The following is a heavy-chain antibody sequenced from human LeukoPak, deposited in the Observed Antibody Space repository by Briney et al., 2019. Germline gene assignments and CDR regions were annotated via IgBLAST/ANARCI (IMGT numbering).Heavy chain of an antibody. V-gene: IGHV1-69*04. Sequence: ASVKVSCKASGGTFSSYAISWVRQAPRQGLEWMGRIIPIFGIANYAQKFQGRVTITADKSTSTAYMELSSLRSEDTAVYYCARDGYYYDSSGYSDYWGQGTLVTVSS. D-gene: IGHD3-22*01. CDR3: ARDGYYYDSSGYSDY. CDR1: GGTFSSYA. J-gene: IGHJ4*02. CDR2: IIPIFGIA.